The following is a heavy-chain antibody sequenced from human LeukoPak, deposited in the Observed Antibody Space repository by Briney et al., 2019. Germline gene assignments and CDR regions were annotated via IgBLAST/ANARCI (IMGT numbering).Heavy chain of an antibody. CDR1: GGSIRGYY. CDR2: IDSSGST. V-gene: IGHV4-59*01. CDR3: ARQGNGGRSFDY. D-gene: IGHD4-23*01. Sequence: SETLSLTCTVSGGSIRGYYCNWLRQPPGEGLEWIGFIDSSGSTAYNPSLKSRLTISVDTSKNQFSLKLSSVTAADTAVYYCARQGNGGRSFDYWGQGTLVTVSS. J-gene: IGHJ4*02.